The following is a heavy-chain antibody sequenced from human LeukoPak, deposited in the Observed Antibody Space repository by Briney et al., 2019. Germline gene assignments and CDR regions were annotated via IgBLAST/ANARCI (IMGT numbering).Heavy chain of an antibody. Sequence: PGGSLRLSCAASGFTVSSNYMSWVRQAPGKGLEWVAFIRYDGSNKYYADSVKGRFTISRDNSKNTLYLQMNSLRAEDTAVYYCAKEGILSLRSIGYCSSTSCYKGGDYFDYWGQGTLVTVSS. J-gene: IGHJ4*02. CDR2: IRYDGSNK. CDR1: GFTVSSNY. V-gene: IGHV3-30*02. CDR3: AKEGILSLRSIGYCSSTSCYKGGDYFDY. D-gene: IGHD2-2*02.